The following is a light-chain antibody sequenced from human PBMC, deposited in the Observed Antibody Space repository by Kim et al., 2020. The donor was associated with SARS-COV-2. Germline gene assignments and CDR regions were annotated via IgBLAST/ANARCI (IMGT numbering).Light chain of an antibody. J-gene: IGKJ4*01. Sequence: ATINCKSSQSVLYSSNNKNYLAWYQQKPGQPPKLLIYWASTRESGVPDRFSGSGSGTDFTLTISSLQVEDVAVYYCQQYYSTPLTFGGGTKVEIK. CDR1: QSVLYSSNNKNY. V-gene: IGKV4-1*01. CDR2: WAS. CDR3: QQYYSTPLT.